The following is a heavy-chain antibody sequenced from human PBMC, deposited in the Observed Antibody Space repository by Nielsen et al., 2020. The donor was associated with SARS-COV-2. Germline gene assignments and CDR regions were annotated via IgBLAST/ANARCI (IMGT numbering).Heavy chain of an antibody. D-gene: IGHD4-17*01. CDR3: ARGDNYGDRSYWYFDL. J-gene: IGHJ2*01. Sequence: GGSLRLSCAASGFTFSSYWMSWIRQAPGKGLEWVSYISSSSSYTNYADSVKGRFTISRDNAKNSLYLQMNSLRAEDTAVYYCARGDNYGDRSYWYFDLWGRGTLVTVSS. CDR1: GFTFSSYW. CDR2: ISSSSSYT. V-gene: IGHV3-11*05.